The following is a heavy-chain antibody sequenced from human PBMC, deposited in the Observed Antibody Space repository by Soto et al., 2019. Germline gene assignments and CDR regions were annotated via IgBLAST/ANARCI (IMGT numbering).Heavy chain of an antibody. CDR1: GYTFTSYG. J-gene: IGHJ5*02. D-gene: IGHD3-3*01. CDR3: ARDGEANFWSGYQNWFDP. CDR2: ISAYNGNT. Sequence: ASVKVSCKASGYTFTSYGISWVRQAPGQGLEWMGWISAYNGNTNYAQKLQGRVTMTTDTSTSTAYMELRSLRSDDTAVYYCARDGEANFWSGYQNWFDPWGQGTLVTVSS. V-gene: IGHV1-18*04.